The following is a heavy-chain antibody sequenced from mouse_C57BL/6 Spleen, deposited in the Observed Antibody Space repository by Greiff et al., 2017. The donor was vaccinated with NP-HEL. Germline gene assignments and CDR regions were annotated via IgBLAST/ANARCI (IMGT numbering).Heavy chain of an antibody. Sequence: VQLQQSGPELVKPGASVKISCKASGYAFSSSWMNWVKQRPGKGLEWIGRIYPGDGDTNYNGKFKGKATLTADKSSSTAYMQLSSLTSEDSAVYFCARGVTGPLDYWGQGTTLTVSS. J-gene: IGHJ2*01. CDR3: ARGVTGPLDY. CDR1: GYAFSSSW. D-gene: IGHD4-1*01. V-gene: IGHV1-82*01. CDR2: IYPGDGDT.